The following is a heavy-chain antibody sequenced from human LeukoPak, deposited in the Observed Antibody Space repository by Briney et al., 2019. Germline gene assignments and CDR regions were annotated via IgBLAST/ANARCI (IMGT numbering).Heavy chain of an antibody. D-gene: IGHD1-7*01. CDR1: GGSFSGYY. J-gene: IGHJ4*02. V-gene: IGHV4-34*01. CDR3: ARHRTGTTWGYFDY. Sequence: SETLSLTCAVYGGSFSGYYWSWIRQPPGKGLEWIGEINHSGSTNYNPSLKSRVTISVDSSKNHFSLKLSSVTAADTAVYYCARHRTGTTWGYFDYWGQGTLVTVSS. CDR2: INHSGST.